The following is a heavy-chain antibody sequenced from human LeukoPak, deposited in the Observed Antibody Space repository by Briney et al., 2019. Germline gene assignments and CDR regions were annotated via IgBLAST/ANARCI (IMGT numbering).Heavy chain of an antibody. CDR2: IYYSGST. CDR1: GGSISSSSYY. V-gene: IGHV4-39*06. Sequence: SETLSLTCTVSGGSISSSSYYWGWIRQPPGKGLEWIGSIYYSGSTYYNPSLKSRVTISVDTSKNQFPLKLSSVTAADTAVYYCARVGGSYFDYWGQGTLVTVSS. CDR3: ARVGGSYFDY. D-gene: IGHD1-26*01. J-gene: IGHJ4*02.